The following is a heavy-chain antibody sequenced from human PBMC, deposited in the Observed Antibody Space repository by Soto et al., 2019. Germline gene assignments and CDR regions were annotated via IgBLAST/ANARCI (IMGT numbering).Heavy chain of an antibody. J-gene: IGHJ5*02. D-gene: IGHD1-26*01. V-gene: IGHV1-46*01. CDR2: INPNGCST. CDR1: VDTFTSYY. CDR3: ARTGGGGSGIIIEGKNWSAP. Sequence: ASVKVSCQAPVDTFTSYYMHRVRQAAGHGLEWMGVINPNGCSTRFAQKHQGRVTMTRDTSTSTVHMELRGLTSEDTAVYDCARTGGGGSGIIIEGKNWSAPGGEANRVTVS.